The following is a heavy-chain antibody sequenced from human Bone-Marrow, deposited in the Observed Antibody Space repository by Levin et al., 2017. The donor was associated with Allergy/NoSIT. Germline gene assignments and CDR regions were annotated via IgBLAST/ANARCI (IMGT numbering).Heavy chain of an antibody. J-gene: IGHJ4*02. CDR1: GGSISISTYY. V-gene: IGHV4-39*01. D-gene: IGHD6-13*01. Sequence: SETLSLTCTVSGGSISISTYYWGWIRQPPGKGLEWVGTIYYSGNTYYNPSLKSRVTISVDTSKNQFSLKLISVTAADTAVYFCARQGIAAADFDYWGQGTLVTVSS. CDR3: ARQGIAAADFDY. CDR2: IYYSGNT.